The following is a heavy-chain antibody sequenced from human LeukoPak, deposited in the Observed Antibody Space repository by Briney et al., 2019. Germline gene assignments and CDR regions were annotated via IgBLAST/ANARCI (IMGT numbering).Heavy chain of an antibody. J-gene: IGHJ6*02. CDR2: ITASGTAM. Sequence: GTLSLTCAVSGDSISSDIWWNWVRQAPGKGLEWVSHITASGTAMFYADSVKGRFTISRDNSKNTLYLQMNSLRAEDTAVYYCARDKGYYYYGMDVWGQGTTVTASS. CDR3: ARDKGYYYYGMDV. V-gene: IGHV3-48*01. CDR1: GDSISSDI.